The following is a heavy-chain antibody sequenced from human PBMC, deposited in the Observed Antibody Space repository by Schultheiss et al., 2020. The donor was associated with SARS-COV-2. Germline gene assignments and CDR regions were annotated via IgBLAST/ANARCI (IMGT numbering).Heavy chain of an antibody. D-gene: IGHD2-21*02. CDR2: ISWNSGSI. Sequence: GGSLRLSCAASGFTFSNYNMNWVRQAPGKGLEWVSGISWNSGSIGYADSVKGRFTISRDNSKNSLYLQMNSLRAEDTAVYYCARDGDCGGDCYAFDIWGQGTMVTVSS. CDR1: GFTFSNYN. V-gene: IGHV3-48*01. J-gene: IGHJ3*02. CDR3: ARDGDCGGDCYAFDI.